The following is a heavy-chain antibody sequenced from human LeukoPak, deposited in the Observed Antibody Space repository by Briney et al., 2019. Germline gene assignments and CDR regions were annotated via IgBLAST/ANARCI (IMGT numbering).Heavy chain of an antibody. D-gene: IGHD3-22*01. J-gene: IGHJ4*02. Sequence: ASVTVSCMASGYTFTSYGIRWVRPAPGQGLEGVGWISAYNGNTNYSQKLQGRVTMTTDTSTSTAYMELRSLRSDDTAVYYCAVDYYDSSGYYGYWGQGTMVTVSS. CDR1: GYTFTSYG. CDR3: AVDYYDSSGYYGY. V-gene: IGHV1-18*01. CDR2: ISAYNGNT.